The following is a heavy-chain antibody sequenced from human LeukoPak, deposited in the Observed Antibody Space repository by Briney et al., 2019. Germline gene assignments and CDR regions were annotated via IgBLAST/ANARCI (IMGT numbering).Heavy chain of an antibody. Sequence: GGSLRLSCIASGFTFTTYWMSWVRQAPGKGLEWAANIKYDGGEKYYVDSVKGRFTISRDNAKSSLYLQMDSLRAEDTAVYYCAKGGHLDYWGPGALVTVSS. CDR3: AKGGHLDY. J-gene: IGHJ4*02. CDR1: GFTFTTYW. V-gene: IGHV3-7*03. CDR2: IKYDGGEK.